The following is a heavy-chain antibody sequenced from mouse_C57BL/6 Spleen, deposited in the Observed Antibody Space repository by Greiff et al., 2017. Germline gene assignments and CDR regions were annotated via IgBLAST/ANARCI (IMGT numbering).Heavy chain of an antibody. D-gene: IGHD1-1*01. Sequence: VQLKESGPGLVKPSQSLSLTCSVTGYSITSGYYWNWIRQFPGNKLEWMGYISYDGSNNYNPSLKNRISITRDTSKNQFFLKLNSVTTEDTATYYCARDYGSSLFDYWGQGTTLTVSS. CDR2: ISYDGSN. J-gene: IGHJ2*01. CDR3: ARDYGSSLFDY. CDR1: GYSITSGYY. V-gene: IGHV3-6*01.